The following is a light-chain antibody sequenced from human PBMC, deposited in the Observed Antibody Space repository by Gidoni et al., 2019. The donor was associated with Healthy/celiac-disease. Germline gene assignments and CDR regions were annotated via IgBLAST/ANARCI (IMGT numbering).Light chain of an antibody. V-gene: IGLV2-8*01. CDR1: SSDVGGYNY. Sequence: SALTQPPSPAGSPGQAVTISCTGTSSDVGGYNYVSWYQQHPGKAPKLMIYEVSKRPSGVPDRFSGSKSGNTASLTVSGLQAEDEADYYCSSYAGSNNVVFGGGTKLTVL. CDR3: SSYAGSNNVV. J-gene: IGLJ2*01. CDR2: EVS.